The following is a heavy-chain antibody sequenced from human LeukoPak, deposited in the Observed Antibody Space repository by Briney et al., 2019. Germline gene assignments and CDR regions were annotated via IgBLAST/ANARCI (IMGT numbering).Heavy chain of an antibody. Sequence: GGSLRLSCAASGFTFSSYAMHWVRQAPGKGLEWVAVISYDGSNKYYADSVKGRFTISRDNSKNTLYLQMNSLRSDDTAVYYCARDQRRYAVTTLGDFDYWGQGTLVTVSS. CDR1: GFTFSSYA. J-gene: IGHJ4*02. V-gene: IGHV3-30*04. D-gene: IGHD4-17*01. CDR2: ISYDGSNK. CDR3: ARDQRRYAVTTLGDFDY.